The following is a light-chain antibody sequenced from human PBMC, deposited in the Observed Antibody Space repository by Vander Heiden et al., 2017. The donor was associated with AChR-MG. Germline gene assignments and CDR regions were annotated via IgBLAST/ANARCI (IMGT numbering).Light chain of an antibody. CDR2: EVT. V-gene: IGLV2-8*01. J-gene: IGLJ2*01. CDR1: SSDVGAYNY. Sequence: QSALTQPPSASGSPGQSVTISCTGTSSDVGAYNYVTWYQQHPGKVPQVMIYEVTKRPSGVPDRFSGFKSGNTASLTVSGLQTEDEAYYYCTSYAGSDNLVFGTGTKLTVL. CDR3: TSYAGSDNLV.